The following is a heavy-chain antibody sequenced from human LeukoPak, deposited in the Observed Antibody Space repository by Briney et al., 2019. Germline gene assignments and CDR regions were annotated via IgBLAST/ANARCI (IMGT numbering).Heavy chain of an antibody. J-gene: IGHJ4*02. CDR2: ISWNSGSI. CDR1: GFTFDDYA. CDR3: ARERRRLKDY. V-gene: IGHV3-9*01. Sequence: YPGGSLRLSCAASGFTFDDYAMHWVRQAPGKGLEWVSGISWNSGSIGYADSVKGRFTISRDNAKNSLYLQMNSLRAEDTAVYYCARERRRLKDYWGQGTLVTVSS.